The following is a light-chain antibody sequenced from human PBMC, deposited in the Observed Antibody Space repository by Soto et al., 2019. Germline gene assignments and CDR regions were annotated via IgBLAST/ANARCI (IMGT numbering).Light chain of an antibody. CDR1: QSISST. CDR2: GAS. Sequence: EIVMTQSPATLSVSPGERATLSCRASQSISSTLAWYQQKPGQAPRLLIYGASTRATGIPARFSGSGSGTEFTLTIHSLQSEDFAVYYCQQYNTWPRPFGPGTKVEIK. J-gene: IGKJ1*01. CDR3: QQYNTWPRP. V-gene: IGKV3-15*01.